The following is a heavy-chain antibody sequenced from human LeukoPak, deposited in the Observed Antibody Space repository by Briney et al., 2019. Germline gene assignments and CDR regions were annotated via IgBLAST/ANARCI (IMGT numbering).Heavy chain of an antibody. V-gene: IGHV3-66*02. J-gene: IGHJ3*02. CDR2: VYTGGST. CDR1: GFTVSSNY. CDR3: ARGKAAVTTRGAFDI. D-gene: IGHD4-17*01. Sequence: GGSLRLSCAVSGFTVSSNYMSWVRQAPGKGLEWVSVVYTGGSTYYADSVKGRFTISRDNSKNTLYLQMNSLRAEDTAVYYCARGKAAVTTRGAFDIWGQGTMVTVSS.